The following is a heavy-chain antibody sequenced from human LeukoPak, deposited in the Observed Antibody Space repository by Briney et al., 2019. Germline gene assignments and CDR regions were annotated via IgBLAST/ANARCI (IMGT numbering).Heavy chain of an antibody. D-gene: IGHD2-8*01. CDR3: ARDRRADMVFVIQVRMDAFDI. CDR2: INPNSGGT. Sequence: ASVKVSCRASGYTFTSYGVTWVRQAPGQGLEWMGWINPNSGGTNYAQKFQGRVTMTRDTSISTAYMELRSLRSGDTAVYYCARDRRADMVFVIQVRMDAFDIWGQGTMVTVSS. V-gene: IGHV1-2*02. J-gene: IGHJ3*02. CDR1: GYTFTSYG.